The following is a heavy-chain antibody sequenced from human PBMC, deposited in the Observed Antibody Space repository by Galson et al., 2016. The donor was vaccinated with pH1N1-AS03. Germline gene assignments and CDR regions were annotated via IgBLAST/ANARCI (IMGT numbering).Heavy chain of an antibody. V-gene: IGHV3-23*01. CDR3: IKGGAASADFFDI. Sequence: SLRLSCAVSGFTFSGYGMHWVRQAPGKGLEWVSGITGSGGNTYYPYSVKGRFTISRDNSKSTLYLQMNSLRAEDTALYYCIKGGAASADFFDIWGQGTMVTVSS. CDR2: ITGSGGNT. J-gene: IGHJ3*02. CDR1: GFTFSGYG. D-gene: IGHD3/OR15-3a*01.